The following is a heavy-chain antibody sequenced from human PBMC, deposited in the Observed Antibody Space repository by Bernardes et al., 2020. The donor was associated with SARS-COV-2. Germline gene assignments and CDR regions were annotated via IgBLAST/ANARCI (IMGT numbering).Heavy chain of an antibody. V-gene: IGHV4-38-2*01. CDR2: FSHSGTS. J-gene: IGHJ5*02. Sequence: SETLSLTCVVSGDSLTTNSFWGWILQPPGKGLEWIGSFSHSGTSYYNPSLRSRVTLSMDTSKNHFSLRLTSVTAADTAIYYCAKVAPRPTNWFDPWGQGALVTVSS. D-gene: IGHD6-6*01. CDR1: GDSLTTNSF. CDR3: AKVAPRPTNWFDP.